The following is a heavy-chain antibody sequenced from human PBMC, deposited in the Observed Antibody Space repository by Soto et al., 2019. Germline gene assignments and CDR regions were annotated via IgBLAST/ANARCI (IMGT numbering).Heavy chain of an antibody. V-gene: IGHV3-30-3*01. CDR2: ISYDGSNK. J-gene: IGHJ6*04. D-gene: IGHD2-15*01. CDR3: ATDVVRTYYNYGMDV. Sequence: GGSLRLSCAASGFTFSSYAMYWVRQAPGKGLEWVAVISYDGSNKYYADSVKGRFTISRDNSKNTLYLQMNSLRAEDTAAYYCATDVVRTYYNYGMDVWGKGTTLTVSS. CDR1: GFTFSSYA.